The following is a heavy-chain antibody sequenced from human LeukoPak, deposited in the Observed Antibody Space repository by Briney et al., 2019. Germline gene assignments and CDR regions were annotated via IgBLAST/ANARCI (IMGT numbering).Heavy chain of an antibody. CDR1: GYSFVGYG. CDR2: IIPIFETA. Sequence: GASVKVSCKASGYSFVGYGITWVRQAPGQGLEWMGGIIPIFETANYAQKFQGRVMITADESTSTAYMELSGLRSEDTAVYYCARIGYCRSMNCYGWGQGTLVTVSS. D-gene: IGHD2-2*01. J-gene: IGHJ4*02. CDR3: ARIGYCRSMNCYG. V-gene: IGHV1-69*13.